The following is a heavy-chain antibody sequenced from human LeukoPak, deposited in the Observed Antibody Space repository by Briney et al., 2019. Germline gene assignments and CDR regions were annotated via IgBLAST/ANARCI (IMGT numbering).Heavy chain of an antibody. D-gene: IGHD2/OR15-2a*01. CDR3: ARHIRQRASLLFGMDV. CDR2: IYTSGST. CDR1: GDSIRSGNYY. J-gene: IGHJ6*02. V-gene: IGHV4-61*02. Sequence: SQTLSLTCTVSGDSIRSGNYYWTWIRQPAGKGLEWIGRIYTSGSTNYNPSLKSRVTISVDTSKNQFSLKLSSVTAADTAVYYCARHIRQRASLLFGMDVWGQGTTVTVSS.